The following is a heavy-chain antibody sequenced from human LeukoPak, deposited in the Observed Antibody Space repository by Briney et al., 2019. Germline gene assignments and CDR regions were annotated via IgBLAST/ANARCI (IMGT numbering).Heavy chain of an antibody. CDR2: IYTSGST. CDR3: AREGDWFDP. V-gene: IGHV4-61*02. Sequence: SETLSLTCTVSGGSISGGSYYWSWIRQPAGKGLEWIGRIYTSGSTNYNPSLKSRVTISVDTSKNQFSLKLSSVTAADTAVYYCAREGDWFDPWGQGTLVTVSS. CDR1: GGSISGGSYY. J-gene: IGHJ5*02.